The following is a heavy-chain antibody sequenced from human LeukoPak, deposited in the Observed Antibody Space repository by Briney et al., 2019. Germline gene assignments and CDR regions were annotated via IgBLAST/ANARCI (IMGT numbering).Heavy chain of an antibody. CDR1: GGSISSGDYY. D-gene: IGHD6-13*01. J-gene: IGHJ4*02. CDR3: AREGIAAAGIIDY. V-gene: IGHV4-61*08. Sequence: PSETLSLTCTVSGGSISSGDYYGSWIRQPPGKGLEWIGYIYYSGSTNYNPSLKSRVTISVDTSKNQFSLKLSSVTAADTAVYYCAREGIAAAGIIDYWGQGTLVTVSS. CDR2: IYYSGST.